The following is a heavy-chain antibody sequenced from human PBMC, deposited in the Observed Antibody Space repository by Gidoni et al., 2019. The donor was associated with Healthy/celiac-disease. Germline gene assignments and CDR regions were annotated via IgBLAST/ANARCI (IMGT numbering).Heavy chain of an antibody. Sequence: EVPLVESGGGLVQPGGSLRLSCAASGFTVSSNYMSWVRQAPGKGLEWVSVIYSVGSTNYADSVKGRFTIARDNSKNTLYLQMNSLRAEDTAVYYCARGGMGDYSNYIRGWYFDLWGRGTLVTVSS. V-gene: IGHV3-66*01. CDR1: GFTVSSNY. D-gene: IGHD4-4*01. CDR3: ARGGMGDYSNYIRGWYFDL. CDR2: IYSVGST. J-gene: IGHJ2*01.